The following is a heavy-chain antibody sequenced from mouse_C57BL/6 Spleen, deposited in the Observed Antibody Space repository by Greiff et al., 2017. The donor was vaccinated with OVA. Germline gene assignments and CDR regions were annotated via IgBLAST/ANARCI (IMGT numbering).Heavy chain of an antibody. J-gene: IGHJ4*01. D-gene: IGHD1-1*01. CDR2: INPSNGGT. V-gene: IGHV1-53*01. CDR1: GYTFTSYW. CDR3: ATLYYYGSSYGDYAMDY. Sequence: VQLQQPGTELVKPGASVKLSCKASGYTFTSYWMHWVKQRPGQGLEWIGNINPSNGGTNYNEKFKSKATLTVDKSSSTAYMQLSSRTSEDSAVYCCATLYYYGSSYGDYAMDYWGQGTSVTVSS.